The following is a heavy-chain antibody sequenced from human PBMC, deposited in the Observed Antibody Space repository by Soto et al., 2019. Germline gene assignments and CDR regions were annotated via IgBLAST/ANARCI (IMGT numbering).Heavy chain of an antibody. J-gene: IGHJ4*02. CDR2: TYYSGSS. D-gene: IGHD3-10*01. CDR1: GGSISSGGYY. CDR3: ARVAGGSVAAADY. Sequence: TSETLSLTCTVSGGSISSGGYYWTWIRQHPGKGLEWIGFTYYSGSSYYNPSLQSRASIPVDTSKNQFFLRLTSVTAADTAVYYCARVAGGSVAAADYWGQGTLVTVSS. V-gene: IGHV4-31*03.